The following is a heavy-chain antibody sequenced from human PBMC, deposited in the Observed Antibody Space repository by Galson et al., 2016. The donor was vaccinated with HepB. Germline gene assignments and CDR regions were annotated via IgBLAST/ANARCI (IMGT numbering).Heavy chain of an antibody. Sequence: SLRLSCAASGLILSNAWMNWVRQAPGKGLEWVGRIESRAVGGATQYAAPVKGRFTISRDDSKNTLFLQMNSLKIEDTAVYYCTTEIPATVVTPFDYWGQGTLVTVSS. CDR1: GLILSNAW. CDR2: IESRAVGGAT. V-gene: IGHV3-15*04. CDR3: TTEIPATVVTPFDY. J-gene: IGHJ4*02. D-gene: IGHD4-23*01.